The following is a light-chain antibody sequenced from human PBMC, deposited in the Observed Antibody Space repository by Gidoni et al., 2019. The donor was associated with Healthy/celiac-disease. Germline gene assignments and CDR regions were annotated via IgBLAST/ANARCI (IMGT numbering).Light chain of an antibody. J-gene: IGKJ2*01. Sequence: DIVLTHSPGTLSLSPGERATLSCRASQSVSSSYLARYQQKPGQAPRLLIYGASSRATGIPDRFSGSGSGTDFTLTISRLEPEDFAVYYCQQYGSSPLYTFGQGTKLEIK. CDR3: QQYGSSPLYT. CDR1: QSVSSSY. CDR2: GAS. V-gene: IGKV3-20*01.